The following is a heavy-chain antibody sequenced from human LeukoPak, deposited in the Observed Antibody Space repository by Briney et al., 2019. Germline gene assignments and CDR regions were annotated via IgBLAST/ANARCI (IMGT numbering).Heavy chain of an antibody. Sequence: SVKVSCKAAGGTFSSYAISLVRQAPGQGLEWMGRSIPILGIANYAQKFQGRVTITADKSTSTAYMELSSLRSEDTAVYYCARGFTMVRGVIISEPFDYWGQGTLVTVSS. J-gene: IGHJ4*02. D-gene: IGHD3-10*01. CDR3: ARGFTMVRGVIISEPFDY. CDR1: GGTFSSYA. CDR2: SIPILGIA. V-gene: IGHV1-69*04.